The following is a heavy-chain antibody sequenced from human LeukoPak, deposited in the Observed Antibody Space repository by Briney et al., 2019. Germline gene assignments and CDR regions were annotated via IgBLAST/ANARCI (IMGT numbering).Heavy chain of an antibody. CDR2: IIPILGIA. D-gene: IGHD3-10*01. J-gene: IGHJ4*02. CDR1: GGTFSSYA. V-gene: IGHV1-69*04. CDR3: ARDIPTYYGPYGGNFDY. Sequence: SVKVSCKASGGTFSSYAISWVRQAPGQGLEWMGRIIPILGIANYAQKFQGRVTITADKSTSTAYMELSSLRSEDTAVYYCARDIPTYYGPYGGNFDYWGQGTLVTVSS.